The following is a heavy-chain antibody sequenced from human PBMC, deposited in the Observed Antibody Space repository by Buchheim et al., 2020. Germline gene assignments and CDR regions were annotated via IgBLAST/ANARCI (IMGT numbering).Heavy chain of an antibody. CDR1: GFTFSSYG. CDR2: ISYDGSNK. V-gene: IGHV3-30*18. CDR3: AKDLTDDDFWSGSPTTEGYGMDV. D-gene: IGHD3-3*01. J-gene: IGHJ6*02. Sequence: QVQLVESGGGVVQPGRSLRLSCSASGFTFSSYGMHWVRQAPGKGLEWVAVISYDGSNKYYAVSVKGRFTISRDTSKNTLYLQMNSMRAEDTAVYYCAKDLTDDDFWSGSPTTEGYGMDVWGQGTT.